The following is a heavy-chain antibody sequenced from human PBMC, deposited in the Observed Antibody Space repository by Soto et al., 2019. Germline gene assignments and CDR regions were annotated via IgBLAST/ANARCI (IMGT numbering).Heavy chain of an antibody. CDR1: GFTFSSYS. D-gene: IGHD4-17*01. CDR2: ISSSSSTI. Sequence: EVQLVESGGGLVQPGGSLRLSCAASGFTFSSYSMNWVRQAPGKGLEWVSYISSSSSTIYYADSVKGRFTISRDNAKNSLYPQMNSLRAEDTAVYYCARDLVRDDYGDYGGLDAFDIWGQGTMVTVSS. V-gene: IGHV3-48*01. J-gene: IGHJ3*02. CDR3: ARDLVRDDYGDYGGLDAFDI.